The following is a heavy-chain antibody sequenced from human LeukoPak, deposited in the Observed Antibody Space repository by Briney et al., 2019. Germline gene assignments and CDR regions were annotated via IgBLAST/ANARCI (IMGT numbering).Heavy chain of an antibody. D-gene: IGHD6-19*01. CDR1: RSTFSSYA. J-gene: IGHJ5*02. Sequence: GGSLRLSCAASRSTFSSYAMSWVRQAPGKGREWVSAISDSVASTYSADSAKGRFTISRDNSKNTLYLQMNILRAEDTAVYYCARSPGYSSSWFAAWGQGTLVTVSS. CDR2: ISDSVAST. V-gene: IGHV3-23*01. CDR3: ARSPGYSSSWFAA.